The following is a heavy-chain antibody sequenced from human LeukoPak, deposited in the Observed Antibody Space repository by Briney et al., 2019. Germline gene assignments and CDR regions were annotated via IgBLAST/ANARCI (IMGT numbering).Heavy chain of an antibody. CDR3: AKTRTGSGSYYDV. CDR1: GFTVSSNF. D-gene: IGHD3-10*01. J-gene: IGHJ4*02. Sequence: GGSLRLSCAASGFTVSSNFMTWVRQAPGKGLEWVSVIYSGGSTYYAESVKGRFTISRDNSKNTLYLQMNSLRAEGTAVYYCAKTRTGSGSYYDVWGQGTLVTVSS. CDR2: IYSGGST. V-gene: IGHV3-53*01.